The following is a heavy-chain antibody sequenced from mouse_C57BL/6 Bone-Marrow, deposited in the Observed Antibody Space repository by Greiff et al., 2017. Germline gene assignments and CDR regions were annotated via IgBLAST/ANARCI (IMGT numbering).Heavy chain of an antibody. Sequence: QVQLQQSGAELVKPGASVKLSCKASGYTFTSYWMHWVKQRPGQGLEWIGMIHPNSGSTNYNEKFKSKATLTVDKSSSTAYMQLSSLTSEDSAVYYCARAEGYPLAMDYWGQGTSVTVSS. CDR2: IHPNSGST. V-gene: IGHV1-64*01. CDR3: ARAEGYPLAMDY. D-gene: IGHD2-2*01. J-gene: IGHJ4*01. CDR1: GYTFTSYW.